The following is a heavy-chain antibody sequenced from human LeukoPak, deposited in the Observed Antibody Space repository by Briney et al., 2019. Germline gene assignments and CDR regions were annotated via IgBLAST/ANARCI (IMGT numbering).Heavy chain of an antibody. Sequence: SETLSLTCAVYGGSFSGYYWSWIRQPPGKGLEWIGEINHSGSTNYNPSLKSRVTISVDTSKNQFSLKLSSVTAADTAVYYCASTTVTTSGSYYYYYMDVWGKGTTVTVSS. CDR2: INHSGST. CDR1: GGSFSGYY. J-gene: IGHJ6*03. D-gene: IGHD4-11*01. CDR3: ASTTVTTSGSYYYYYMDV. V-gene: IGHV4-34*01.